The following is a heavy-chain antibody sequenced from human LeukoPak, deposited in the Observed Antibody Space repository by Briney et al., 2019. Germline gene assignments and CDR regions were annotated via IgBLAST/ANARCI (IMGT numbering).Heavy chain of an antibody. V-gene: IGHV3-23*01. D-gene: IGHD6-19*01. CDR1: GFTFSSYA. Sequence: GGSLTLSCAASGFTFSSYAMSWVRQAPGKGLEWVSAIRSCGGSTYYADSVKGRFTISRDNSKNTLYLQMNRLRAEDTAVYYCAKDTSSGWPRGPYYFDYWGQGTLVTVSS. J-gene: IGHJ4*02. CDR2: IRSCGGST. CDR3: AKDTSSGWPRGPYYFDY.